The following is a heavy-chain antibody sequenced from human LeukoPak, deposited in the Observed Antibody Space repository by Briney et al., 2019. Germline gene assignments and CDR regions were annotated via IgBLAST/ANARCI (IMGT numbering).Heavy chain of an antibody. Sequence: SETLSLTCAVYGGSFSGNYWSWIRQPPGKGLEWIGSIYYSGSTYYNPSLKSRLTISGDTSKNQFSLRLSSVTAADTAVYYCARHTEQWLVPYYFDYWGQGNLVTVSS. CDR2: IYYSGST. J-gene: IGHJ4*02. D-gene: IGHD6-19*01. CDR3: ARHTEQWLVPYYFDY. CDR1: GGSFSGNY. V-gene: IGHV4-34*01.